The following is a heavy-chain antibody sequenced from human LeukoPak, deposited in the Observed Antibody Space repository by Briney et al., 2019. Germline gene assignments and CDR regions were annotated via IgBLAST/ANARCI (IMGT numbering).Heavy chain of an antibody. J-gene: IGHJ1*01. V-gene: IGHV3-7*01. CDR1: GFTFSDYY. CDR3: ARDSSTWSFEAETFHY. D-gene: IGHD2-2*01. Sequence: GGSLRLSCAASGFTFSDYYMSWVRQAPGKGLEWVATIKQQGSEKYYVDSVKGRFTISRDNAKNSLFLQMNSLRAEDTAVYYCARDSSTWSFEAETFHYWGQGTLVTVSS. CDR2: IKQQGSEK.